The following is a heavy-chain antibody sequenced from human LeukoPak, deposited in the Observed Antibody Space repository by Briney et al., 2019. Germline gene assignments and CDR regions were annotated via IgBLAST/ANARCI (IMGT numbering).Heavy chain of an antibody. Sequence: SQTLSLTCAISGDSVSNNSTTWNWIRQSPSRGLEWLGRTYYRSEWYNDYAVSVKSRITINPDTSKNQFSLQLNSVTPEDTAVYYCAKTENNWSYGMDVWGQGTTVTVPS. CDR2: TYYRSEWYN. V-gene: IGHV6-1*01. D-gene: IGHD1-20*01. J-gene: IGHJ6*02. CDR3: AKTENNWSYGMDV. CDR1: GDSVSNNSTT.